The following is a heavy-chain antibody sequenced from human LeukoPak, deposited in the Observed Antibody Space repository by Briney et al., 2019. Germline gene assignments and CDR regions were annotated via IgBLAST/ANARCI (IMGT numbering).Heavy chain of an antibody. J-gene: IGHJ4*02. Sequence: GASVKVSCKASGYTFTDYYMHWVRQAPGQGLEWMGRINPNSGDTNSAQKFQGRVTMTRDTSINTAYFELTSLTFDDTAVYYCARDKNPTVFDYWGQGTLVTVSS. CDR2: INPNSGDT. CDR1: GYTFTDYY. CDR3: ARDKNPTVFDY. V-gene: IGHV1-2*06.